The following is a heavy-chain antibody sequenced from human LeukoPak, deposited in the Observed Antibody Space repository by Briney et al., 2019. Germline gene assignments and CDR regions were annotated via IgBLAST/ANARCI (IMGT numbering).Heavy chain of an antibody. D-gene: IGHD3-22*01. V-gene: IGHV3-74*01. CDR3: AKDEYPITMIVVVSTVDY. CDR2: INSDGSTR. Sequence: GWSLTLSCPASGFTFSSYWMHWVRQAPGKGPVWVSRINSDGSTRNYADSVKGRFTISRDNAKTTLYLQMNSLRAEDTAVYYCAKDEYPITMIVVVSTVDYWGQGSLVTVSS. CDR1: GFTFSSYW. J-gene: IGHJ4*02.